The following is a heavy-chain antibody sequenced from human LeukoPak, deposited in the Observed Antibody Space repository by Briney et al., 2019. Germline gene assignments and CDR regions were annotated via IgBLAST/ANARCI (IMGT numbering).Heavy chain of an antibody. CDR2: INPNSGGT. CDR3: ARGGIAATPYYMDV. CDR1: GYTFTGYC. J-gene: IGHJ6*03. D-gene: IGHD6-13*01. Sequence: ASVKVSCKASGYTFTGYCMHWVRQAPGQGLEWMGWINPNSGGTNYAQKFQGRVTMTRDTSISTAYMELSRLRSDDTAVYYCARGGIAATPYYMDVWGKGTTVTVSS. V-gene: IGHV1-2*02.